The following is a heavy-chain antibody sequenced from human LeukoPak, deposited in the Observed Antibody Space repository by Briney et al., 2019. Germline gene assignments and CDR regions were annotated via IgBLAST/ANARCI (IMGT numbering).Heavy chain of an antibody. V-gene: IGHV3-48*03. CDR2: ISNSGSTK. Sequence: GGSLRLSCAASGFTFSSYEMNWIRQAPGKGLEWISYISNSGSTKYYADSVKGRFTISRDNAKNSLYLQMNSLRAEDTALYYCARSTRSSSWYARYALDLWGQGTMVTVSS. J-gene: IGHJ3*01. D-gene: IGHD6-13*01. CDR3: ARSTRSSSWYARYALDL. CDR1: GFTFSSYE.